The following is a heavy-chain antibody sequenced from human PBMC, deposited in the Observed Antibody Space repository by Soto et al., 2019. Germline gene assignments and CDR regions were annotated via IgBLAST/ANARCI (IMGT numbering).Heavy chain of an antibody. D-gene: IGHD3-10*01. Sequence: GASVKVSCKASGYTFTSYGISWVRQAPGQGLEWMGWISAYNGNTNYAQKLQGRVTMTTDTSTSTAYMELRSLRSDDTTVYYCARLGYGSGRQIFDYWGQGTLVTVSS. J-gene: IGHJ4*02. V-gene: IGHV1-18*01. CDR2: ISAYNGNT. CDR1: GYTFTSYG. CDR3: ARLGYGSGRQIFDY.